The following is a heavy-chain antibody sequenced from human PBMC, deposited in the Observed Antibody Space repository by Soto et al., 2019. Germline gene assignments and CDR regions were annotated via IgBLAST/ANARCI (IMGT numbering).Heavy chain of an antibody. Sequence: SETLSLTCTVSGGSVSSGSYYWSWIRQPPGKGLEWIGYIYYSGSTNYNPSLKSRVTISVDTSKNQFSLKLSSVTAADTAVYYCARTHTIDWFDPWGQGTLVTVSS. CDR3: ARTHTIDWFDP. CDR2: IYYSGST. V-gene: IGHV4-61*01. J-gene: IGHJ5*02. CDR1: GGSVSSGSYY.